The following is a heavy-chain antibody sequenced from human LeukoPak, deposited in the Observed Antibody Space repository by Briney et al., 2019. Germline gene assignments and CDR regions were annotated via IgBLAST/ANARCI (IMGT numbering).Heavy chain of an antibody. J-gene: IGHJ4*02. V-gene: IGHV3-74*01. D-gene: IGHD3-10*01. CDR3: AGTVGSAPDYYGSGGFAVLDY. CDR1: GFTFSSYW. CDR2: INSDGRTT. Sequence: PGGSLRLSCAASGFTFSSYWMHWVRQAPGKGLVWVSRINSDGRTTTYADSVKGRFTISRDNAKTTLFLQMNSLRAEDTAVYYCAGTVGSAPDYYGSGGFAVLDYWGQGTLVTVSS.